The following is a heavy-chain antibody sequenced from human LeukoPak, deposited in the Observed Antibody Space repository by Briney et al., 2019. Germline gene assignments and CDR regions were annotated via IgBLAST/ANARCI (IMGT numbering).Heavy chain of an antibody. CDR3: ASLLSWNDY. J-gene: IGHJ4*02. CDR1: GGSISGHY. D-gene: IGHD1-1*01. Sequence: SETLSLTCTVSGGSISGHYWSWIRQPPGKGLEWIGYIYYSGSTNYNPSLKSRVTISVDTSKNQFSLKLSSVTAADTAVYYCASLLSWNDYWGQGTLVNVSS. CDR2: IYYSGST. V-gene: IGHV4-59*11.